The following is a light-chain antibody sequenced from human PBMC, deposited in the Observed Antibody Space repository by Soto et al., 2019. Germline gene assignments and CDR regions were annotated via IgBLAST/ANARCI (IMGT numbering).Light chain of an antibody. CDR1: QSVRSN. Sequence: TQCAATVYVLPGERGSLSCRASQSVRSNLAWYQQKPGQAPRLLIYGASNRATGIPDRFSGSGSGTDFTLTFSRLEPEDFAVYSCQQYGSAVTFGQGTKVDIK. CDR3: QQYGSAVT. V-gene: IGKV3-20*01. CDR2: GAS. J-gene: IGKJ1*01.